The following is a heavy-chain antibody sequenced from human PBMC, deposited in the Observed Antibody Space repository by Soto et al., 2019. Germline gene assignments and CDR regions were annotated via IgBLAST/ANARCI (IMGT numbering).Heavy chain of an antibody. CDR3: ASVYSSGYYHWCGP. CDR1: GGSISSGGYY. Sequence: SETLSLTCTVSGGSISSGGYYWSWIRQHPGKGLEWIGYIYYSGSTYYNPSLKSRVTISVDTSKNQFSLKLSSVTAADTAVYYCASVYSSGYYHWCGPWGQGTLVTVCS. CDR2: IYYSGST. J-gene: IGHJ5*02. V-gene: IGHV4-31*03. D-gene: IGHD3-22*01.